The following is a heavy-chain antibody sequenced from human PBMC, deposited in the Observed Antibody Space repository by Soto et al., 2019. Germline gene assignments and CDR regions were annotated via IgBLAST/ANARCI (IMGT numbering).Heavy chain of an antibody. CDR2: ISAGGGGTT. J-gene: IGHJ5*02. Sequence: PGGSLRLSCAASGFTFSSYAMTWVRQPPGKGLEWVSIISAGGGGTTYYADSVKGRFTISRDNSKNTLYLQLNSLRGEDTAIYYCAKCDSGSYSWLDPWGQGTLVTVSS. CDR1: GFTFSSYA. CDR3: AKCDSGSYSWLDP. D-gene: IGHD3-10*01. V-gene: IGHV3-23*01.